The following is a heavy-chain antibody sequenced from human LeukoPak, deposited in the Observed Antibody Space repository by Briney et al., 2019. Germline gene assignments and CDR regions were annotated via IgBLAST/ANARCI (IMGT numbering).Heavy chain of an antibody. CDR3: AKDESPRIAADNY. CDR2: IRGNGGRT. J-gene: IGHJ4*02. Sequence: GGSLRLSCAASGFTFSSYAMSWVRQAPGKGLEGVSVIRGNGGRTSYAGSVKGRFTISRDNSKNTLYLQMNSLRAEDTAVYYCAKDESPRIAADNYWGQGPLVTVSS. CDR1: GFTFSSYA. V-gene: IGHV3-23*01. D-gene: IGHD6-25*01.